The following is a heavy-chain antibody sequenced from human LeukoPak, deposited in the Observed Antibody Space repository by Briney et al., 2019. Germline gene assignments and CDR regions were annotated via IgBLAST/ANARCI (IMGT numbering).Heavy chain of an antibody. J-gene: IGHJ3*02. D-gene: IGHD3-3*01. CDR3: ARSRAGNDFLSAFYAFDI. CDR1: GGSLSSYY. CDR2: INHSGST. V-gene: IGHV4-34*01. Sequence: SETLSLTCAVYGGSLSSYYWSWIRQPPGKGLEWIGEINHSGSTNNNPSLKSRVTVLVDVSKNQFSLKLSSVTAADSAVYYCARSRAGNDFLSAFYAFDIWGQGTMVTVSS.